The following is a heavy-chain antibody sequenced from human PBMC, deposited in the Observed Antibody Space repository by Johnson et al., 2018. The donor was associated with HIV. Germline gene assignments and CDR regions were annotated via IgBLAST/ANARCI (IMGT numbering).Heavy chain of an antibody. CDR1: GFTFSSYW. CDR2: IKQDGSEK. V-gene: IGHV3-7*03. CDR3: ARDWTFIVGAKDAFDI. Sequence: VQLMESGGGVVQPGRSLRLSCAASGFTFSSYWMSWVRQAPGKGLEWVANIKQDGSEKYYVDSVKGRFTISRDNAKNSLYLQMNSLRAEDTAVYYCARDWTFIVGAKDAFDIWGQGTMVTVSS. D-gene: IGHD1-26*01. J-gene: IGHJ3*02.